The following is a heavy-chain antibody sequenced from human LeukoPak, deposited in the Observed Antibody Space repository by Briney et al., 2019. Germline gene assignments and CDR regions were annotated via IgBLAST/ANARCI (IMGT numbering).Heavy chain of an antibody. CDR3: ARTSSSWYNWFDP. J-gene: IGHJ5*02. D-gene: IGHD6-13*01. CDR1: GGSINSYY. V-gene: IGHV4-4*07. Sequence: SETLSLTCTVSGGSINSYYWSWIRQPAGQGLEWIGRIYTSGSANYNPSLKSRVTMSVDTSKNQFSLKLSSVTAADTAVYYCARTSSSWYNWFDPWGQGTLVTVSS. CDR2: IYTSGSA.